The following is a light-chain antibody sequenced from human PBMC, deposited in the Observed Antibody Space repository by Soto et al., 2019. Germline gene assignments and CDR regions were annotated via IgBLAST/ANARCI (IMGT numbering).Light chain of an antibody. CDR3: SSFAGRSTWV. CDR1: SSDVGSYNL. CDR2: EGS. Sequence: QSALTQPASVSGSPGQSITISCTGTSSDVGSYNLVSWYQQHPGKAPKLMIYEGSKRPSGVSNRFSGSKSGNTASLPISGSQAEDEANNTSSSFAGRSTWVFAGGTSSPS. V-gene: IGLV2-23*01. J-gene: IGLJ2*01.